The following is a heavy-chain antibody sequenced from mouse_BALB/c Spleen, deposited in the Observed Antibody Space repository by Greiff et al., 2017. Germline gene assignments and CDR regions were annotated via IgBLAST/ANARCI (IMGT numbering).Heavy chain of an antibody. CDR2: ISSGGGST. J-gene: IGHJ3*01. CDR3: ARPYYGNSWFAY. D-gene: IGHD2-10*01. V-gene: IGHV5-12-1*01. CDR1: GFAFSSYD. Sequence: EVKLMESGGGLVKPGGSPKLSCAASGFAFSSYDMSWVRQTPEKRLEWVAYISSGGGSTYYPDTVKGRFTISRDNAKNTLYLQMSSLKSEDTAMYYCARPYYGNSWFAYWGQGTLVTVSA.